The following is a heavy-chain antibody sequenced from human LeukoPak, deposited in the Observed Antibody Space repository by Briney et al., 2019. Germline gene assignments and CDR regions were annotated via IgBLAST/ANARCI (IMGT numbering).Heavy chain of an antibody. V-gene: IGHV1-18*01. J-gene: IGHJ4*02. CDR3: ARDRYSSSWYAQPTFDY. CDR1: GYTFSSYG. Sequence: ASVKVSCKPSGYTFSSYGISWVREAPEEGLERMGWISAYNGNTNDAQKLQGRVTMTTDTSTSTAYMELRSLRSDDTAVYYCARDRYSSSWYAQPTFDYWGQGTLVTVSS. D-gene: IGHD6-13*01. CDR2: ISAYNGNT.